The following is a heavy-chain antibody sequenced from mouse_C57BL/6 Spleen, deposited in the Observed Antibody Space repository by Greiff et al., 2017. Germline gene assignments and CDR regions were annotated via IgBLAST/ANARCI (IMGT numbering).Heavy chain of an antibody. J-gene: IGHJ1*03. CDR1: GYTFTSYW. CDR2: INPSSGYT. Sequence: QVHVKQSGAELAKPGASVKLSCKASGYTFTSYWMHWVKQRPGQGLEWIGYINPSSGYTKYNQKFKDKATLTADKSSSTAYMQLSSLTYEDSAVYYCARSGGNYVGYFDVWGTGTTVTVSS. D-gene: IGHD2-1*01. V-gene: IGHV1-7*01. CDR3: ARSGGNYVGYFDV.